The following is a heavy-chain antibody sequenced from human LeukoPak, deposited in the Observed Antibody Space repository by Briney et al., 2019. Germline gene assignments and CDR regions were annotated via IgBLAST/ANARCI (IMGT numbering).Heavy chain of an antibody. V-gene: IGHV4-61*08. CDR3: ARENYYGMDV. CDR1: GGSISSGGYS. J-gene: IGHJ6*02. CDR2: IYYSGST. Sequence: SETLSLTCAVSGGSISSGGYSWSWIRQPPGKGLEWTGYIYYSGSTNYNPSLKSRVTISVDTSKNQFSLKLSSVTAADTAVYYCARENYYGMDVWGQGTTVTVSS.